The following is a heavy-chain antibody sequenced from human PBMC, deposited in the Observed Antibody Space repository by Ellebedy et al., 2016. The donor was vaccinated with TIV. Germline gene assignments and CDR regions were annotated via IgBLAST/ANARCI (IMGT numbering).Heavy chain of an antibody. CDR3: AKEQTNHYFDS. CDR1: GFPFSTYA. V-gene: IGHV3-30-3*01. Sequence: GESLKISCAASGFPFSTYAMHWVRQPPGKGLEWVAAISYDGSNQFYAASVKGRFTISRDNSKNTLYLQMNSLRADDAAVYYCAKEQTNHYFDSWGQGTLVTVSS. D-gene: IGHD1-14*01. J-gene: IGHJ4*02. CDR2: ISYDGSNQ.